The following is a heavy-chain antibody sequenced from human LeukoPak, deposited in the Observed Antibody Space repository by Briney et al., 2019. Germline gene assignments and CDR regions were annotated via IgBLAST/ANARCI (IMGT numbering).Heavy chain of an antibody. D-gene: IGHD3-9*01. CDR1: GGSISSGGYY. CDR2: IYYSGST. V-gene: IGHV4-31*03. Sequence: SETLSLTCTVSGGSISSGGYYWSWIRQHPGKGLEWIGYIYYSGSTYYNPSLKSRVTISVDTPKNQFSLKLSSVTAADTAVYYCARVKGMDGILTGFDPWGQGTLVTVSS. CDR3: ARVKGMDGILTGFDP. J-gene: IGHJ5*02.